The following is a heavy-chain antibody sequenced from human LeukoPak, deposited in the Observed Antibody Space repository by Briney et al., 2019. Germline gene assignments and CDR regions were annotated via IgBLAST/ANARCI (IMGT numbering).Heavy chain of an antibody. Sequence: SETLSLTCSVSGDSISSYYCTWIRQSPGKGPEWIGYTLYSGSTNNNPSLKGRVTVSVDTSKNQFSLKLTSVTAADTAVYYCAAGDTRPIELDYWGQGTLVTVSS. D-gene: IGHD2/OR15-2a*01. CDR2: TLYSGST. J-gene: IGHJ4*02. CDR3: AAGDTRPIELDY. V-gene: IGHV4-59*01. CDR1: GDSISSYY.